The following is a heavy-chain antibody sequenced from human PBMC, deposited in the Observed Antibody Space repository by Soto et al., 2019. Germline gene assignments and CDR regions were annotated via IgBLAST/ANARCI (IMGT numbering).Heavy chain of an antibody. J-gene: IGHJ4*02. CDR2: IYYSGST. CDR1: CGSISSGGYY. D-gene: IGHD3-22*01. CDR3: ARFGYSTNIGIDY. Sequence: SETLPLTCTVFCGSISSGGYYWSWIRQHPGKGLEWIGYIYYSGSTYYNPSLKSRVTISVDTSKNQFSLKLSSVTAADTAVYYCARFGYSTNIGIDYWGQGTLVTVSS. V-gene: IGHV4-31*03.